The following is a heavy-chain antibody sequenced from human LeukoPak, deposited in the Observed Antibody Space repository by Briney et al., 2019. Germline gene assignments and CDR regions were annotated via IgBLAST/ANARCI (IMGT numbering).Heavy chain of an antibody. CDR2: ISSSGSTI. CDR3: AREPYYYDSSGSRTYYGMDV. D-gene: IGHD3-22*01. J-gene: IGHJ6*02. CDR1: GFTFSDYY. Sequence: GGSLRLSRAASGFTFSDYYMSWIRQAPGKGLEWVSYISSSGSTIYYADSVKSRFTISRDNAKNSLYLQMNSLRAEDTAVYYCAREPYYYDSSGSRTYYGMDVWGQGTTVTVSS. V-gene: IGHV3-11*01.